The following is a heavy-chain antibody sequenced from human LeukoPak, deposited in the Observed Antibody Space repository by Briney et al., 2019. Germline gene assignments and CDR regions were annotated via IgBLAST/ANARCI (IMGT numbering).Heavy chain of an antibody. CDR2: MSYDGSNK. D-gene: IGHD5-24*01. J-gene: IGHJ4*02. V-gene: IGHV3-30-3*01. CDR3: ARGRDGYNSIAY. Sequence: GGSLRLSCAASGFTFSSYAMSWVRQAPGKGLEWVAVMSYDGSNKYYADSVKGRFTISRDNSKNTLYLQMNSLRAEDTTVYYCARGRDGYNSIAYWGQGTLVTVSS. CDR1: GFTFSSYA.